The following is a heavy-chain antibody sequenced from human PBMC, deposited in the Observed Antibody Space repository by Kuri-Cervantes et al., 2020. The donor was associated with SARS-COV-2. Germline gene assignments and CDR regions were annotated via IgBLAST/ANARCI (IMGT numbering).Heavy chain of an antibody. CDR3: AKRQQVAFH. Sequence: SCAASGFTFPESAMSWFRQDPGQGMEWFSGLSSGCGVRYYADSVKGRFTISRDNSKNTLYLQMHSLRVEDTAIYCCAKRQQVAFHWGQGILVTVSS. J-gene: IGHJ1*01. CDR1: GFTFPESA. D-gene: IGHD5-12*01. V-gene: IGHV3-23*01. CDR2: LSSGCGVR.